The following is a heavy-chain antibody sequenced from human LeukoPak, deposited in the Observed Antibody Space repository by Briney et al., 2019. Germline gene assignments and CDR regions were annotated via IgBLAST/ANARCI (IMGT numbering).Heavy chain of an antibody. CDR1: GFS. Sequence: GGSLRLSCEGSGFSWVRQAPGKGLESVSYISSSSATIFYADSVKGRFTISRDNAKNSLYLQMNSLRAEDTAVYYCARGAHYDFWSGYDDYWGQGTLVTVSS. CDR3: ARGAHYDFWSGYDDY. CDR2: ISSSSATI. V-gene: IGHV3-48*01. J-gene: IGHJ4*02. D-gene: IGHD3-3*01.